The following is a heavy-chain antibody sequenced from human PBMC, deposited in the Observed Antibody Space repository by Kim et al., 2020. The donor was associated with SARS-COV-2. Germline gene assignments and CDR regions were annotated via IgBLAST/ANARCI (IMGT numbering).Heavy chain of an antibody. D-gene: IGHD5-12*01. CDR1: GYTLTELS. J-gene: IGHJ5*02. CDR3: ATVPGWLHLGGSPFDP. CDR2: FDHEDGET. Sequence: ASVKVSCKVSGYTLTELSMHWVRQAPAKGLEWMGGFDHEDGETIYAQKFQGRVTLTEDPSTDTAYMELSSLESEDTAGYYCATVPGWLHLGGSPFDPWGQGTLVTVSS. V-gene: IGHV1-24*01.